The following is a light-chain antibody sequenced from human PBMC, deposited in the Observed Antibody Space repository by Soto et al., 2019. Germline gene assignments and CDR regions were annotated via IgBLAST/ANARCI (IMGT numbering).Light chain of an antibody. Sequence: QLVLTQSPSASASLGASVKLTCTLSSGHSNYAIAWHQQQPEKVPRYLMKLNSDGSHSKGDGIPDRFSGSSSGAERYLTISSLQSEDEADYYCQNWGTGIHVVFGGGTKLTVL. J-gene: IGLJ2*01. CDR3: QNWGTGIHVV. V-gene: IGLV4-69*01. CDR1: SGHSNYA. CDR2: LNSDGSH.